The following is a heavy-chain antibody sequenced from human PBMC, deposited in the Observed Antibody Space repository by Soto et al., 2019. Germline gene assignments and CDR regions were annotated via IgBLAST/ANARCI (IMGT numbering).Heavy chain of an antibody. CDR2: ISSSSSTI. Sequence: PGGSLRLSCAASGFTFSSYSMNWVRQAPGKGLEWVSHISSSSSTIYYADSVKGRFTISRDNAKNSLYLQMNSLRDEDTAVYYCAREYYYDSSGPYGMDVWGQGTTVTVSS. J-gene: IGHJ6*02. CDR1: GFTFSSYS. CDR3: AREYYYDSSGPYGMDV. V-gene: IGHV3-48*02. D-gene: IGHD3-22*01.